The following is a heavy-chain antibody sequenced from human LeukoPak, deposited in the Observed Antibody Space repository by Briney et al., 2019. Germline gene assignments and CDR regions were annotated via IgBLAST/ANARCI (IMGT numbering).Heavy chain of an antibody. CDR2: MNPNSGDT. J-gene: IGHJ4*02. Sequence: ASVKVSCKASGYTFTNYEINWVRQATGQGLEWMGWMNPNSGDTAYAQQFQGRVTMTSSTSISTAYMELSSLRSEDTAVYYCARGLGSYDSSELTWPMISFWGQGTVVTVSS. CDR1: GYTFTNYE. CDR3: ARGLGSYDSSELTWPMISF. D-gene: IGHD3-22*01. V-gene: IGHV1-8*01.